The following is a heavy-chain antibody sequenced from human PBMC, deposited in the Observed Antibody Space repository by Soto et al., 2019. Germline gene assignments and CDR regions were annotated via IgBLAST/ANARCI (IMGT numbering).Heavy chain of an antibody. CDR2: IYSGGST. V-gene: IGHV3-66*01. Sequence: LRLSCAASGFTVSSNYMSWVRQAPGKGLEWVSVIYSGGSTYYSDSVKGRFSISRDNSKNTLYLQMNSLRAEDTAVYYCARSITFGGVPLWGQGTLFTVSS. J-gene: IGHJ4*02. CDR3: ARSITFGGVPL. D-gene: IGHD3-16*01. CDR1: GFTVSSNY.